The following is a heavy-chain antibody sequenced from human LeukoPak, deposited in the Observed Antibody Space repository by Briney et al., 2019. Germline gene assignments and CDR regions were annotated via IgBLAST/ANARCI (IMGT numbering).Heavy chain of an antibody. CDR2: ISSNGGST. CDR1: GFTFSTYS. J-gene: IGHJ3*02. CDR3: ARAGGSDILNAFDI. Sequence: HPGGSLRLSCTASGFTFSTYSMHWVRQAPGKGLEYVSTISSNGGSTYYANSVKGRFTISRDNSKNTMYLQMGSLRAEDMAVYYCARAGGSDILNAFDIWGQGTMVTVSS. V-gene: IGHV3-64*01. D-gene: IGHD3-9*01.